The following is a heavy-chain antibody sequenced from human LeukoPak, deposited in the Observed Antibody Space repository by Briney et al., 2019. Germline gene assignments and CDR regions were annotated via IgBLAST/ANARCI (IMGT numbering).Heavy chain of an antibody. CDR3: VRDGVFFDILARSNLYQGMDV. D-gene: IGHD3-9*01. Sequence: GGSLRLSCEAYGFRFETYGMNWVRQAPGKGLQWVGVIWDDGKKTLYADSVKGRFTISRDNPDNTLYLQMNNVRAEDSGVYYCVRDGVFFDILARSNLYQGMDVWGQGTTVIVSS. CDR1: GFRFETYG. V-gene: IGHV3-33*07. CDR2: IWDDGKKT. J-gene: IGHJ6*02.